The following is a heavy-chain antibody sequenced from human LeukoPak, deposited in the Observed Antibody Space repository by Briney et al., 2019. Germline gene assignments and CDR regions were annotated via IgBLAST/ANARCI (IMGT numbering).Heavy chain of an antibody. J-gene: IGHJ3*02. V-gene: IGHV3-13*01. CDR1: GFTFSSYD. Sequence: GGSLRLSCAASGFTFSSYDMHWVRQATGKGLEWVSAIGTAGDTYYPGSVKGRFTISRENAKNSLYLQMNSLRAGDTAVYYCARGGSIVGATDAFDIWGQGIMVTVSS. D-gene: IGHD1-26*01. CDR3: ARGGSIVGATDAFDI. CDR2: IGTAGDT.